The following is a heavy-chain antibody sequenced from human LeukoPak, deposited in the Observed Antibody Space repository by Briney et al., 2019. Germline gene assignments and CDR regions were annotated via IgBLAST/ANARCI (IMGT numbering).Heavy chain of an antibody. D-gene: IGHD3-22*01. Sequence: GESLKISCKGSGYTFTNYWIGWVRQMPGKGLEYMGIIYPGDSDTRYSPSFQGQVTISVDKSISTAYLQWSSLKASDTATYYCARRPLRSSGYYFDYWGQGTVVTVSS. V-gene: IGHV5-51*01. CDR2: IYPGDSDT. J-gene: IGHJ4*02. CDR3: ARRPLRSSGYYFDY. CDR1: GYTFTNYW.